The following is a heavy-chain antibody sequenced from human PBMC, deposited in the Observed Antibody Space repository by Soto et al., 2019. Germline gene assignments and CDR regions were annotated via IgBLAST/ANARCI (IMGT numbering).Heavy chain of an antibody. J-gene: IGHJ4*02. CDR2: IKQDGSEK. D-gene: IGHD2-2*01. Sequence: GGSLRLSCAASGFTFSSYWMSWVRQAPGKGLEWVANIKQDGSEKYYVDSVKGRFTISRDNAKNSLYLQMNSLRAEDTAVYYCARDRYCSSTSCYRSSRAPFDYWGQGTLVTVSS. V-gene: IGHV3-7*01. CDR3: ARDRYCSSTSCYRSSRAPFDY. CDR1: GFTFSSYW.